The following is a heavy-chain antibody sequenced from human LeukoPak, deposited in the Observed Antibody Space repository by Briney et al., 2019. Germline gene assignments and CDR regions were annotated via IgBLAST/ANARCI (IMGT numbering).Heavy chain of an antibody. CDR2: ISAYNGNT. V-gene: IGHV1-18*01. J-gene: IGHJ3*02. CDR1: GYTFTSYG. Sequence: GASVKVSCKASGYTFTSYGISWVRQAPGQGLEWMGWISAYNGNTNYAQKLQGRVTMTTDTSTSTAYMELRSLRSDDTAVYYCARDLYSSSSLAAVAFDIWGQGTMVTVSS. CDR3: ARDLYSSSSLAAVAFDI. D-gene: IGHD6-6*01.